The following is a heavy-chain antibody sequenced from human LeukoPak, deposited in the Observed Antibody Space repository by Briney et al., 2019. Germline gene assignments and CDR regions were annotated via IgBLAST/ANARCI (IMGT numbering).Heavy chain of an antibody. J-gene: IGHJ5*02. CDR1: GGSISSYY. CDR3: ARDTYYYDSSGYPHNWFDP. Sequence: PSETLSLTCTVSGGSISSYYWSWIRQPPGKGLEWIGEINHSGSTNYNPSLKSRVTISVDTSKNQFSLKLSSVTAADTAVYYCARDTYYYDSSGYPHNWFDPWGQGTLVTVSS. CDR2: INHSGST. V-gene: IGHV4-34*01. D-gene: IGHD3-22*01.